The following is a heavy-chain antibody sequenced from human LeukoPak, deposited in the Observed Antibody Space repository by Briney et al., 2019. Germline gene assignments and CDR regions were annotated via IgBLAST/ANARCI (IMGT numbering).Heavy chain of an antibody. CDR1: GGSFSGYY. J-gene: IGHJ4*02. Sequence: PSETLSLTCAVYGGSFSGYYWSWIRQPPGKGLEWIGEINHSGSTNYNPSLKSRVTISVDTSKNQFSLKLSSATAADTAVYYCARGFRFRSYFDYWGQGTLVTVSS. CDR2: INHSGST. D-gene: IGHD3-10*01. CDR3: ARGFRFRSYFDY. V-gene: IGHV4-34*01.